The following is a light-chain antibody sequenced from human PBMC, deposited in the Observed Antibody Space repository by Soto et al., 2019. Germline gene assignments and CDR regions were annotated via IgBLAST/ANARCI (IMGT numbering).Light chain of an antibody. CDR3: QQLNSYPWT. CDR1: QAISSY. V-gene: IGKV1-9*01. Sequence: DIQLTQSPSFLSASVGDRVTITCRASQAISSYLAWFQQRPGKAPKVLIYAASTLQSGVPSRFSGSASGTECTLTISSLQPEDFATYFCQQLNSYPWTFGQGTKVEIK. CDR2: AAS. J-gene: IGKJ1*01.